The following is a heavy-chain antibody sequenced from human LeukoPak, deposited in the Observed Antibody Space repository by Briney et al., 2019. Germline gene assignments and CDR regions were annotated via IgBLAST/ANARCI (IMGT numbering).Heavy chain of an antibody. V-gene: IGHV4-34*01. D-gene: IGHD3-22*01. CDR3: ARRRMIVAQGWFDP. J-gene: IGHJ5*02. Sequence: SETLSLTCAVYGGSFSSYYWNWIRQPPGKGLEWMGKINHSGSSNYNPSLKSRVTITVDTSKTKFSLKLSSVSSADTAVYYCARRRMIVAQGWFDPWGQGTLVTVSS. CDR1: GGSFSSYY. CDR2: INHSGSS.